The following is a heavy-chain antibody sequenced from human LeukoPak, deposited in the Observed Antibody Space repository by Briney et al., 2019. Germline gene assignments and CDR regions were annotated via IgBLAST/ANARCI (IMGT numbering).Heavy chain of an antibody. CDR1: GGTFSSYA. V-gene: IGHV1-46*01. CDR2: INPSGGST. Sequence: ASVKVSCKASGGTFSSYAISWVRQAPGQGLEWMGIINPSGGSTSYAQKFQGRVTMTRDMSTSTVYMELSSLRSEDTAVYYCASSDVNYDSSGYFDYWGQGTLVTVSS. J-gene: IGHJ4*02. CDR3: ASSDVNYDSSGYFDY. D-gene: IGHD3-22*01.